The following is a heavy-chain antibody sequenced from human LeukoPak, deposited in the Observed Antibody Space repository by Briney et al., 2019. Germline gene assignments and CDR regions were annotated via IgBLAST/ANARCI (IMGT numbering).Heavy chain of an antibody. Sequence: GGSLRLSCAASGFTVSSTYMSWVRQAPGKGLQWVSVIYSGGGTYYAASVKGRFTISRDNAKNSVYLQMNSLRAEDAAVYYCARDGSAYYNENTGFRGEFDSWGQGALVIVSS. CDR3: ARDGSAYYNENTGFRGEFDS. CDR1: GFTVSSTY. CDR2: IYSGGGT. V-gene: IGHV3-66*01. D-gene: IGHD3-22*01. J-gene: IGHJ4*02.